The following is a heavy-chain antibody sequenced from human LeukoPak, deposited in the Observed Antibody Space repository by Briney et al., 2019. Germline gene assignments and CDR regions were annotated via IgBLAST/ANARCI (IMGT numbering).Heavy chain of an antibody. D-gene: IGHD6-13*01. Sequence: GGSLRLSCAASGLTFDDYAMHWVRQAPGKGLEWVSGISWNSGSIGYADSVKGRFTISRDNAKNSLYLQMSSLRAEDTALYYCAKDLTYSSSWFDYWGQGTLVTVSS. V-gene: IGHV3-9*01. J-gene: IGHJ4*02. CDR1: GLTFDDYA. CDR3: AKDLTYSSSWFDY. CDR2: ISWNSGSI.